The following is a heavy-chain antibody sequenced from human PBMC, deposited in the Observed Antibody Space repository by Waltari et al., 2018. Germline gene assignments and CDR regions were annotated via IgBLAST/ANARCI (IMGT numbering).Heavy chain of an antibody. J-gene: IGHJ4*02. D-gene: IGHD3-10*01. CDR1: DFTFNTYW. V-gene: IGHV3-7*01. CDR2: INPDGSQK. Sequence: EVQLVASGGGLVQPGGSLRLSCAASDFTFNTYWMKWIRQAPGKGLEWVANINPDGSQKFYVDSVKGRFTVSRDNAQNSLYLQMNNLRAEDTAVYYCTTLARGESGDYWGQGTLVTVSS. CDR3: TTLARGESGDY.